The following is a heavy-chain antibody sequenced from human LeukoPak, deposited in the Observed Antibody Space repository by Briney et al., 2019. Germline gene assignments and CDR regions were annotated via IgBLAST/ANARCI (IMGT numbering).Heavy chain of an antibody. CDR3: ARPSSSSSPDY. Sequence: GESLKISCKGSGYTFTSYWIGWVRQMPGKGLEWMGIIYPADSDTRYSPSFQGQVTISADKSISTAYLQWSSLKASDTTMYYCARPSSSSSPDYWGQGTLVTVSS. J-gene: IGHJ4*02. D-gene: IGHD2-2*01. CDR1: GYTFTSYW. CDR2: IYPADSDT. V-gene: IGHV5-51*01.